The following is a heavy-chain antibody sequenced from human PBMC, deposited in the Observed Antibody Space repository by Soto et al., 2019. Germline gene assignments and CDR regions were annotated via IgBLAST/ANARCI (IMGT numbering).Heavy chain of an antibody. CDR1: GYIFPGHY. Sequence: QVQLVQSGAEVKKPGASVRVSCKASGYIFPGHYMHWVRQAPGQGLQWMGWINPNSGDTNYVQKFQGRVTMTRDTSISTVYMQLSSLRSDDTAVYYCARDLMAAVGRYFYYGLDVWGQGTTVIVS. V-gene: IGHV1-2*02. CDR2: INPNSGDT. D-gene: IGHD6-13*01. CDR3: ARDLMAAVGRYFYYGLDV. J-gene: IGHJ6*02.